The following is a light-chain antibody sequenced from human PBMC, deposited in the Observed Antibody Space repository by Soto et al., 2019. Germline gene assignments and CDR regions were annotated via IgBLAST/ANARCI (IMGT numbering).Light chain of an antibody. CDR3: QQYNNRPLT. Sequence: EIVMTQSPDTLSVSPGERATLSCRASQSVSDRVVWYQQKSGQAPRLLIFGASTRATGIPARFSGGGSGTEFTLIISSLQSEDFAVYYCQQYNNRPLTFGGGTKVDIK. J-gene: IGKJ4*01. V-gene: IGKV3-15*01. CDR2: GAS. CDR1: QSVSDR.